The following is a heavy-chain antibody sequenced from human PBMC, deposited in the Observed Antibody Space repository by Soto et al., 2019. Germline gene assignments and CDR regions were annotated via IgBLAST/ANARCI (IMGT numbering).Heavy chain of an antibody. CDR1: GGSISSYY. V-gene: IGHV4-59*01. Sequence: SETLSLTCTVSGGSISSYYWSWIRQPPGKGLEWIGYIYYSGSTNYNPSLKRRVTISVDTSKNQFSLKLSSVTAADTAVYYCARGRDEYYYDSSGYYYFDYWGQGTLVTVSS. J-gene: IGHJ4*02. CDR2: IYYSGST. D-gene: IGHD3-22*01. CDR3: ARGRDEYYYDSSGYYYFDY.